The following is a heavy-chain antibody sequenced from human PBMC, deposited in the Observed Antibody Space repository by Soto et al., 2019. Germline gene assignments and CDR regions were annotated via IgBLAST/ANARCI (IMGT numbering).Heavy chain of an antibody. CDR3: ARSLWKQLDPDDAFEI. Sequence: QVQLVQSGAEVKKPGASVKVSCKASVYTFTSYCISWVRQAPGQGLEWMGWISAYNGNTNYAQKLQGRVTMTTDTSTSTAYMELRSLRSDDTAVYYCARSLWKQLDPDDAFEIWGQGTMVTVSS. CDR1: VYTFTSYC. CDR2: ISAYNGNT. V-gene: IGHV1-18*01. D-gene: IGHD6-13*01. J-gene: IGHJ3*02.